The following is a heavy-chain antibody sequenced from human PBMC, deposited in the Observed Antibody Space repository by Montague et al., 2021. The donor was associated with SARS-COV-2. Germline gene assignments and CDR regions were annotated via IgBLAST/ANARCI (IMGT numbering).Heavy chain of an antibody. Sequence: SETLSLTCTVSGGSISSSSNYWGWIRQPPGKGLEWIGSIFYSGSTYYNSSLESRVTISVDTSNNQFSLTLNSVTAADTAVYYCARLVWFGELSSENWFDPWGQGTLVTVSS. CDR2: IFYSGST. V-gene: IGHV4-39*01. CDR1: GGSISSSSNY. D-gene: IGHD3-10*01. J-gene: IGHJ5*02. CDR3: ARLVWFGELSSENWFDP.